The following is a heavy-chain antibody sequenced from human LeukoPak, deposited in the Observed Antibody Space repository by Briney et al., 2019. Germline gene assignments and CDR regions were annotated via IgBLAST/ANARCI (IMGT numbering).Heavy chain of an antibody. Sequence: PSETLSLTCTVSGVPISGGRYYWGWIRQPPGKGLEWIGSVYYNGDTLDNPSLKSRVILSVDMSKNQFSVELTSVTAAETAVYYCARHASVVFDYWGLGILVTVSS. J-gene: IGHJ4*02. CDR1: GVPISGGRYY. CDR2: VYYNGDT. D-gene: IGHD5/OR15-5a*01. CDR3: ARHASVVFDY. V-gene: IGHV4-39*01.